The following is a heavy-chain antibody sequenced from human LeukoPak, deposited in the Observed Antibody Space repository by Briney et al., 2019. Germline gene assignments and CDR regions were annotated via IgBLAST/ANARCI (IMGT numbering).Heavy chain of an antibody. CDR2: IYYSGST. Sequence: SETLSLTCTVSGGSISSHYSSWIRQPPGKGLEWIGYIYYSGSTNYNPSLKSRVTISVDTSKNQFSLRLSSVTAADTAVYYCARVDPGTTYYYYYYMDVWGKGTTVTVSS. CDR1: GGSISSHY. V-gene: IGHV4-59*11. CDR3: ARVDPGTTYYYYYYMDV. J-gene: IGHJ6*03. D-gene: IGHD1-7*01.